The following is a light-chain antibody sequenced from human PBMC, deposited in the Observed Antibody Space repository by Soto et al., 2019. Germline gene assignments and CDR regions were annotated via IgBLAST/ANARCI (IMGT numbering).Light chain of an antibody. CDR1: QSISGY. V-gene: IGKV1-39*01. J-gene: IGKJ2*01. CDR3: QQSYSTPRYT. CDR2: AAA. Sequence: DIQMTQSPSSLSASVGDRVTITCRASQSISGYLNWYQQKPGKAPKLLIYAAASLQGGVPSRFSGSGSGTDFTLTISSLQPEDFATYYCQQSYSTPRYTFGQGNKLEIK.